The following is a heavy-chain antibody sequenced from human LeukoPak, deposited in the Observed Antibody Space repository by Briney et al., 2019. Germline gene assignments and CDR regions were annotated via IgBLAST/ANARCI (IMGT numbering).Heavy chain of an antibody. D-gene: IGHD6-6*01. Sequence: SETLSLTCAVYGGSFSGYYWSWIRQPPGKGLEWIGEINRSGSTNYNPSLKSRVTISVDTSKNQFSLKLSSVTAADTAVYYCARGAHRSKKGYFDYWGQGTLVTVSS. CDR3: ARGAHRSKKGYFDY. CDR2: INRSGST. CDR1: GGSFSGYY. V-gene: IGHV4-34*01. J-gene: IGHJ4*02.